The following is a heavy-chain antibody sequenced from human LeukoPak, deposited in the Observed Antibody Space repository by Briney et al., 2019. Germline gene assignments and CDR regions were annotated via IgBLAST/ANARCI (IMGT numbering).Heavy chain of an antibody. CDR3: AKDQGRIAAAGSHY. D-gene: IGHD6-13*01. CDR2: IRYDGSNK. V-gene: IGHV3-30*02. Sequence: GGSLRLSCAASGFTFSSYPMHWVRQAPGKGLEWVAFIRYDGSNKYYADSVKGRFTISRGNSKNTLYLQMNSLRAEDTAVYYCAKDQGRIAAAGSHYWGQGTLVTVSS. J-gene: IGHJ4*02. CDR1: GFTFSSYP.